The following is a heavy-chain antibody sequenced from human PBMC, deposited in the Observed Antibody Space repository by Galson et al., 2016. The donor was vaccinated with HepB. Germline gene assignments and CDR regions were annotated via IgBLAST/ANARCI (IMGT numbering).Heavy chain of an antibody. V-gene: IGHV3-15*01. CDR3: TTSSTRGYTYGSSAY. D-gene: IGHD5-18*01. CDR1: GFTFSRAW. Sequence: SLRLSCAASGFTFSRAWMNWVRQAPGKGLEWVGRIKSYTDGGTTEYAAPMKGRFTFSRDESNNRLYLQMNSLKTEDTAVYYCTTSSTRGYTYGSSAYWGRGTLVAVSS. CDR2: IKSYTDGGTT. J-gene: IGHJ4*02.